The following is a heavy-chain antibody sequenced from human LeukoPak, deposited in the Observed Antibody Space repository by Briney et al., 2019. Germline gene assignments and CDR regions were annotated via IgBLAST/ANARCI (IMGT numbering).Heavy chain of an antibody. V-gene: IGHV3-30*02. D-gene: IGHD6-19*01. CDR3: AKDFNSRPNYIAVACNFDY. J-gene: IGHJ4*02. Sequence: PGGSLRLSCAASGFTFSSYGMHWVRQAPGKGLEWVAFIRYDGSNKYYADSVKGRFTISRDNSKNTLYLQMNSLRAEDTAVYYCAKDFNSRPNYIAVACNFDYWGQGNMVTVSS. CDR2: IRYDGSNK. CDR1: GFTFSSYG.